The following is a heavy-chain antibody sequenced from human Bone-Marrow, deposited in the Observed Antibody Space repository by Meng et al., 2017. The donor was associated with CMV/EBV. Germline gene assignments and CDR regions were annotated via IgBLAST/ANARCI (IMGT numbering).Heavy chain of an antibody. CDR1: GYTFTSYG. Sequence: ASVKVSCKASGYTFTSYGISWVRQAPGQVLEWMGWISAYNGNTNYAQKLQGRVTMTTDTSTSTAYMEMRSLRSEDTAVYYCARDEEMGPAAQNYYGMDVWGQGTTVTVSS. CDR3: ARDEEMGPAAQNYYGMDV. J-gene: IGHJ6*02. CDR2: ISAYNGNT. D-gene: IGHD2-2*01. V-gene: IGHV1-18*01.